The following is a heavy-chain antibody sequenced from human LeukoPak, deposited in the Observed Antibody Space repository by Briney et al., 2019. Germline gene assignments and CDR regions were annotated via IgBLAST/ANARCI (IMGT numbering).Heavy chain of an antibody. Sequence: GGSLRLACAASGFTFSSYWMSGVRQAPGKGLEWVANIKQDGSEKYYVDSVKGRFTISRDNAKNSLYLQMNSLRAEDTAVYYCARQSGWYAGAYYFDYWGQGTLVTVSS. V-gene: IGHV3-7*01. CDR2: IKQDGSEK. D-gene: IGHD6-19*01. CDR3: ARQSGWYAGAYYFDY. CDR1: GFTFSSYW. J-gene: IGHJ4*02.